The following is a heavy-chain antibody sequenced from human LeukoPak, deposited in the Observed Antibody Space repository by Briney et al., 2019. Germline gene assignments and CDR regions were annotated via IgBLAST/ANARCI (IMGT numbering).Heavy chain of an antibody. CDR1: GFTFSSYG. V-gene: IGHV3-23*01. Sequence: PGGSLRLSCAASGFTFSSYGMSWVRQAPGKGLEWVSAISGSGGSTYYADSVKGRFTISRDNSKNTLYLQMNSLRAEDTAVYYCAKEGSYYDSSGYYYDHEGYFQHWGQGTLVTVSS. D-gene: IGHD3-22*01. CDR3: AKEGSYYDSSGYYYDHEGYFQH. CDR2: ISGSGGST. J-gene: IGHJ1*01.